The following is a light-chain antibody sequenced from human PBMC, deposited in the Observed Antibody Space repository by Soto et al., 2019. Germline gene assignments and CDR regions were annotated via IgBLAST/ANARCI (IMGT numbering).Light chain of an antibody. Sequence: DIPMTQSPSTLSASVGDRVTITCRASQSISNWLAWYQQKPGKAPNLLIYDASSLERGVPSRFSGSGSGTEFTLTISSLQPDDLATYYCQQYNTYPNTFGQGTKLEIK. V-gene: IGKV1-5*01. J-gene: IGKJ2*01. CDR2: DAS. CDR3: QQYNTYPNT. CDR1: QSISNW.